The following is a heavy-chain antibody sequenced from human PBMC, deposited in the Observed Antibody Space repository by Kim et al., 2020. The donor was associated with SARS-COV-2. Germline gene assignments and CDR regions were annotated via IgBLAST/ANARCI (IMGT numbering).Heavy chain of an antibody. Sequence: ASVKVSCKASGYTFTGYYMHWVRQAPGQGLEWMGWINPNSGGTNYAQKFQGRVTMTRDTSISTAYMELSRLRSDDTAVYYCARVPLGSARGHYYGMDVWGQGTTVTVSS. CDR2: INPNSGGT. CDR3: ARVPLGSARGHYYGMDV. V-gene: IGHV1-2*02. J-gene: IGHJ6*02. CDR1: GYTFTGYY. D-gene: IGHD7-27*01.